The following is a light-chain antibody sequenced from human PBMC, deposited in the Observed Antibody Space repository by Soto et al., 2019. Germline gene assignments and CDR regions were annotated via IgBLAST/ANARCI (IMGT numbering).Light chain of an antibody. J-gene: IGKJ5*01. CDR3: QQRSNWPPLT. CDR2: DAS. Sequence: DIVLTQSPATLSLSPGERATLSCRASQSVSSYLAWYQQKPGQAPRLLIYDASNRATGIPARFSGSGSGTDFTLTISSIEPEDVAVYYCQQRSNWPPLTFGQGTRLEIK. V-gene: IGKV3-11*01. CDR1: QSVSSY.